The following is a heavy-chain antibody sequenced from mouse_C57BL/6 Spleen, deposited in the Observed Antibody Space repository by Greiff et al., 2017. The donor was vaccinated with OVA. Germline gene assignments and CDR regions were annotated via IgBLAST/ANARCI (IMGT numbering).Heavy chain of an antibody. Sequence: VQLQQPGAELVKPGASVKLSCKASGYTFTSYWMHWVKQRPGRGLEWIGRIDPNSGGTKYNEKFKSKATLTVDKPSSTAYMQLSSRTSEDSAVYYCARSPITTVVAHYYAMDYWGQGTSVTVSS. CDR1: GYTFTSYW. CDR2: IDPNSGGT. CDR3: ARSPITTVVAHYYAMDY. V-gene: IGHV1-72*01. J-gene: IGHJ4*01. D-gene: IGHD1-1*01.